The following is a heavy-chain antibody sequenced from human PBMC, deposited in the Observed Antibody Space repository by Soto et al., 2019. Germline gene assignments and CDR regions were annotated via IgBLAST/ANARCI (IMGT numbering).Heavy chain of an antibody. J-gene: IGHJ6*02. D-gene: IGHD1-1*01. V-gene: IGHV1-2*04. Sequence: GASVKVSCKASGYTFTGYYMHWVLQAPGQGLEWMGWINPNSGGTNYAQKFQGWVTMTRDTSISTAYMELSRLRSDDTAVYYCARDGRATGTPNYYYYYGMDVWGQGTTVTVSS. CDR3: ARDGRATGTPNYYYYYGMDV. CDR1: GYTFTGYY. CDR2: INPNSGGT.